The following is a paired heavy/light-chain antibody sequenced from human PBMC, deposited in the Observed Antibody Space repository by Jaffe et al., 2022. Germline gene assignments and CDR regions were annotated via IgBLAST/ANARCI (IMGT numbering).Heavy chain of an antibody. CDR2: IYTSGST. CDR1: GGSISSGSYY. J-gene: IGHJ5*02. D-gene: IGHD3-10*01. Sequence: QVQLQESGPGLVKPSQTLSLTCTVSGGSISSGSYYWSWIRQPAGKGLEWIGRIYTSGSTNYNPSLKSRVTISVDTSKNQFSLKLSSVTAADTAVYYCARSQGDTMVRGAMYNWFDPWGQGTLVTVSS. V-gene: IGHV4-61*02. CDR3: ARSQGDTMVRGAMYNWFDP.
Light chain of an antibody. CDR3: CSYAGSYTFPNNWV. V-gene: IGLV2-11*01. J-gene: IGLJ3*02. Sequence: QSALTQPRSVSGSPGQSVTISCTGTSSDVGGYNYVSWYQQHPGKAPKLMIYDVSKRPSGVPDRFSGSKSGNTASLTISGLQAEDEADYYCCSYAGSYTFPNNWVFGGGTKLTVL. CDR2: DVS. CDR1: SSDVGGYNY.